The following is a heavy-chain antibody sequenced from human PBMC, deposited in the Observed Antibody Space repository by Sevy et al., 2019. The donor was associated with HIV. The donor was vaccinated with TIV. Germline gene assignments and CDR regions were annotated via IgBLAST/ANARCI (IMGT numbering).Heavy chain of an antibody. CDR3: AGLRGFYDSSGTGGNDAFDN. D-gene: IGHD3-22*01. J-gene: IGHJ3*02. Sequence: ASVKVSCKASGYTFTSYDINWVRQATGQGLEWMGWMNPNSGNTGYAQKFQGRVTMTRNTSISTAYMELSSLRSEDTAVYYCAGLRGFYDSSGTGGNDAFDNWGQGTMVTVSS. CDR1: GYTFTSYD. V-gene: IGHV1-8*01. CDR2: MNPNSGNT.